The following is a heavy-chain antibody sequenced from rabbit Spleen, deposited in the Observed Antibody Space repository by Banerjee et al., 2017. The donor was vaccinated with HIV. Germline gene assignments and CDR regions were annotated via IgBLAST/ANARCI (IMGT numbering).Heavy chain of an antibody. CDR3: ARDLVAVIGWNFGL. J-gene: IGHJ4*01. CDR2: INTATGKA. CDR1: GFSFSDRDV. V-gene: IGHV1S45*01. Sequence: QEQLEESGGGLVKPEGSLTVTCKASGFSFSDRDVMCWVRQAPGKGLEWIACINTATGKAVYATWAKGRFTISRTSSTTVTLQMTSLTVADTATYFCARDLVAVIGWNFGLWGPGTLVTVS. D-gene: IGHD1-1*01.